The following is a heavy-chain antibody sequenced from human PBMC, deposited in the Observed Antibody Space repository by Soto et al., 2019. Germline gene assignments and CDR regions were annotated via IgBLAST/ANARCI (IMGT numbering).Heavy chain of an antibody. Sequence: SETLSLTCSVSGDSISTEGYYWSWIRQHPGKGLEWIGYIYYSGLTSYNPSLKSRVTISRAMSKNQFYLKLSSVTAADTAVYYCARSRSYYVEDFQKWGQGTLVTAPQ. D-gene: IGHD1-26*01. CDR1: GDSISTEGYY. J-gene: IGHJ1*01. CDR2: IYYSGLT. V-gene: IGHV4-31*03. CDR3: ARSRSYYVEDFQK.